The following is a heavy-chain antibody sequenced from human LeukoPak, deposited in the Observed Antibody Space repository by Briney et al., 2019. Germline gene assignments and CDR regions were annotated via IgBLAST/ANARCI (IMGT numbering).Heavy chain of an antibody. CDR2: ISPSGGST. V-gene: IGHV1-46*01. CDR3: ARDTSVRDEAWWFNP. Sequence: ASVKVSCKGFGYTFTSNYMHWVRQAPGQGPEWMGVISPSGGSTTYAQNFQGRVTLTRDMSTSTDYLELSSLRSEDTAVYYCARDTSVRDEAWWFNPWGQGTLVTVSS. J-gene: IGHJ5*02. D-gene: IGHD4-17*01. CDR1: GYTFTSNY.